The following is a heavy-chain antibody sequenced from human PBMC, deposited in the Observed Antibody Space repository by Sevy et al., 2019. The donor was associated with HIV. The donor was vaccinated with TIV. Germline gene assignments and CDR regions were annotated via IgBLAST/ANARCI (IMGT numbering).Heavy chain of an antibody. D-gene: IGHD3-10*01. CDR2: LSFGCGKI. Sequence: GGSLRLSCAASGFAFYEYSMSWIRQAPGKGLEWVETLSFGCGKINYADSVKGRFTSSRDNSKNSFYLQMDNLRVEDTALYYCAREGSSRPHDYWGQGTRVTVSS. V-gene: IGHV3-23*01. CDR1: GFAFYEYS. J-gene: IGHJ4*02. CDR3: AREGSSRPHDY.